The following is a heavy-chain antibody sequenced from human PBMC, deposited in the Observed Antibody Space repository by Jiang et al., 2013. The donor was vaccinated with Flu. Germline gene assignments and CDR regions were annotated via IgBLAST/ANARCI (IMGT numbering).Heavy chain of an antibody. CDR2: ISVYNDNT. J-gene: IGHJ5*02. CDR1: GYTFMSYG. V-gene: IGHV1-18*01. D-gene: IGHD1-26*01. CDR3: ARVTGGAAHGYYFDP. Sequence: EVKKPGASVKVSCKASGYTFMSYGISWVRQAPGQGLEWMGWISVYNDNTIYAQHLQGRVTVTTDTSTSTAYLELRSLRFDDTAVYYCARVTGGAAHGYYFDPWGQGTLVTVSS.